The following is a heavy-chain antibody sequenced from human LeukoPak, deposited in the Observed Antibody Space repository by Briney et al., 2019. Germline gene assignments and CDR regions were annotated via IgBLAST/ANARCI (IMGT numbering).Heavy chain of an antibody. CDR1: EYTFTDYY. CDR3: ARGHDYVWGSYPNDAFDF. Sequence: ASVKVSCKASEYTFTDYYMHWVRQAPGQGLEWMGRIDPNSGGTNYAQKFQGRVTMTRDTSISTAYMELNRLTSDDTTVYYCARGHDYVWGSYPNDAFDFRGQGTMVTVSS. D-gene: IGHD3-16*02. CDR2: IDPNSGGT. J-gene: IGHJ3*01. V-gene: IGHV1-2*06.